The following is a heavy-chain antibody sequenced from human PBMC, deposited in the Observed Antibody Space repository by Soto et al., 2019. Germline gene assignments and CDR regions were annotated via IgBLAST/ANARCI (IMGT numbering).Heavy chain of an antibody. V-gene: IGHV2-5*01. CDR3: AHRMXYYYGSGSYYNNDAFDI. Sequence: SGPTLVNPTQTLTLTCTFSGFSLSTSGVGVGWIRQPPGKALEWLALIYWNDDKRYSPSLKSRLTITKDTSKNQVVLTMTNMDPVDTATYYCAHRMXYYYGSGSYYNNDAFDIWGQGTMVTVSS. J-gene: IGHJ3*02. CDR2: IYWNDDK. CDR1: GFSLSTSGVG. D-gene: IGHD3-10*01.